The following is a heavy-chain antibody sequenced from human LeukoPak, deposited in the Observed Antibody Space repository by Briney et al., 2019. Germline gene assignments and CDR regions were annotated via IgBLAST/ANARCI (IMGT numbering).Heavy chain of an antibody. J-gene: IGHJ5*02. CDR1: GFTFSSYS. CDR3: ARVSRSGSSWYWFDP. D-gene: IGHD6-13*01. Sequence: PGGSLRLSCAASGFTFSSYSMNWVRQAPGKGLEWVPSISSSSSYIYYADSVEGRFTISRDNAKNSLYLQMNSLRAEDTAVHYCARVSRSGSSWYWFDPWGQGTLVTVSS. CDR2: ISSSSSYI. V-gene: IGHV3-21*01.